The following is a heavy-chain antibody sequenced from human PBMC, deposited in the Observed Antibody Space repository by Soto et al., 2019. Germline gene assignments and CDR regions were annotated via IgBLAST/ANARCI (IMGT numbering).Heavy chain of an antibody. J-gene: IGHJ4*02. CDR1: GGTFSSYT. CDR3: ARDRGGYDSSGYYPPDY. Sequence: SVKVSCKASGGTFSSYTISWVRQAPGQGLEWMGRIIPILGIANYAQKFQGRVTITADKSTSTAYMELSSLRSDDTAVYYCARDRGGYDSSGYYPPDYWGQGTLVTVSS. D-gene: IGHD3-22*01. V-gene: IGHV1-69*04. CDR2: IIPILGIA.